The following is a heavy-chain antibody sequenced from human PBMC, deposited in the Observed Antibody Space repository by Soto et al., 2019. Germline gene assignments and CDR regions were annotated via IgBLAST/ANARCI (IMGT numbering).Heavy chain of an antibody. D-gene: IGHD3-10*01. V-gene: IGHV4-30-4*01. CDR1: GGSISSGDYY. J-gene: IGHJ4*02. CDR2: IYYSGST. CDR3: ARSRREYYGSGSYSSPMYYFDY. Sequence: QVQLQESGPGLVKPSQTLSLTCTVSGGSISSGDYYWSWIRQPPGKGLEWIGYIYYSGSTYYNPSLKSRVTISVDTSKNQFSLKLSSVTAADTAVYYCARSRREYYGSGSYSSPMYYFDYWGQGTLVTVSS.